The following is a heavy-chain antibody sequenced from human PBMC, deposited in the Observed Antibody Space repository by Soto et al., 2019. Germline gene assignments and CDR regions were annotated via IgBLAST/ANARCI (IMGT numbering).Heavy chain of an antibody. D-gene: IGHD1-1*01. J-gene: IGHJ4*02. CDR1: GGSISSYY. CDR3: ARGPGNWNQDLDY. Sequence: QVQLQESGPGLVKPSETLSLTCTVSGGSISSYYWSWIRQPPGKGLEWIGYIYYSGSTNYNPSLKRRVPISVDTSKNQFSLKRSSVTAADTAVYYCARGPGNWNQDLDYWGQGTLVTVSS. CDR2: IYYSGST. V-gene: IGHV4-59*01.